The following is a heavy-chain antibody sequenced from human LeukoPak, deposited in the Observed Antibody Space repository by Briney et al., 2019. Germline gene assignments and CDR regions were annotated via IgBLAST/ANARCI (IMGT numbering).Heavy chain of an antibody. CDR1: GGTFSSYA. D-gene: IGHD3-22*01. Sequence: GASVKVSCKASGGTFSSYAISWVRQAPGQGLEWMGGIIPIFGTANYAQKFQGRVTITADESTSTAYMELSSLRSEDTAVYYCAREQGKYYYDSSGYKNYYYYMDVWGKGTTVTISS. CDR2: IIPIFGTA. V-gene: IGHV1-69*13. J-gene: IGHJ6*03. CDR3: AREQGKYYYDSSGYKNYYYYMDV.